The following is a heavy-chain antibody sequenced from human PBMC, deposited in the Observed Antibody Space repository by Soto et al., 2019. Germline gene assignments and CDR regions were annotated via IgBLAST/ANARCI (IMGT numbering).Heavy chain of an antibody. D-gene: IGHD6-19*01. CDR2: IYYSGST. V-gene: IGHV4-31*03. CDR1: GGSISSGGYY. Sequence: SETLSLTCTVSGGSISSGGYYWSWIRQHPGKGLEWIGYIYYSGSTYYNPSLKSRVTISVDASKNQFSLKLSSVTAADTAVYYCARVSSSGWYFDYWGQGTLVTVSS. J-gene: IGHJ4*02. CDR3: ARVSSSGWYFDY.